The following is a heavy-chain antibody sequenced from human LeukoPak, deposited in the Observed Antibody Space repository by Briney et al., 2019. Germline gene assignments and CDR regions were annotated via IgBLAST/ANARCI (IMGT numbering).Heavy chain of an antibody. CDR3: AREGYLPYYFDY. J-gene: IGHJ4*02. CDR2: IYYSGST. CDR1: GGSISSYY. Sequence: SETLSLTCTVSGGSISSYYWSWLRQPPGKGLEWIGYIYYSGSTNYNPSLKSRVTISVDTSKNQFSLNLSSVTAADTAVYYCAREGYLPYYFDYWGQGTLVTVSS. V-gene: IGHV4-59*01. D-gene: IGHD6-13*01.